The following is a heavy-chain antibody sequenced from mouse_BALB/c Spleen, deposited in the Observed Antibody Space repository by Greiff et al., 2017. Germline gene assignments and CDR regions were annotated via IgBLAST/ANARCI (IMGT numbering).Heavy chain of an antibody. CDR2: IYPGDGDT. J-gene: IGHJ4*01. Sequence: VKLQESGAELVRPGSSVKISCKASGYAFSSYWMNWVKQRPGQGLEWIGQIYPGDGDTNYNGKFKGKATLTADKSSSTAYMQLSSLTSEDSAVYFCARSDYYGSSYHYAMDYWGQGTSVTVSS. CDR1: GYAFSSYW. CDR3: ARSDYYGSSYHYAMDY. V-gene: IGHV1-80*01. D-gene: IGHD1-1*01.